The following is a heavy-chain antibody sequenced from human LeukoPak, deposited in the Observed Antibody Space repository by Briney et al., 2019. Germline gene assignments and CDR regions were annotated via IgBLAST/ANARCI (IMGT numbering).Heavy chain of an antibody. CDR2: ISGSGGST. V-gene: IGHV3-23*01. Sequence: PGGSLRLSCAASGFTFSSYAMSWVRQAPGKGLEWVSAISGSGGSTYYADSVKGRFTISRDNSKNTLYLQMNSLRVEDTAVYYCAREYSSSSYFDYWGQGTLVTVSS. J-gene: IGHJ4*02. D-gene: IGHD6-13*01. CDR1: GFTFSSYA. CDR3: AREYSSSSYFDY.